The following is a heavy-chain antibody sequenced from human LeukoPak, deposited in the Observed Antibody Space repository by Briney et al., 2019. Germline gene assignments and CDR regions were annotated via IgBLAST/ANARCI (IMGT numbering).Heavy chain of an antibody. CDR3: ARSLRGWYKDY. V-gene: IGHV1-8*02. D-gene: IGHD6-19*01. CDR1: GGTFSNYG. CDR2: MNPNSGNT. Sequence: ASVKVSCKASGGTFSNYGITWVRQAPGQGLERMGWMNPNSGNTAYAQKFQGRVSMTGDTSISTAYMELSSLRSEDTAVYYCARSLRGWYKDYWGQGTLVTVSS. J-gene: IGHJ4*02.